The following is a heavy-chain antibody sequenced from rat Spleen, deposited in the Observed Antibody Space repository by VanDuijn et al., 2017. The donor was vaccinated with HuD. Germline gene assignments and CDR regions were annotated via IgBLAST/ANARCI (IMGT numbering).Heavy chain of an antibody. CDR3: ERETGYNSYFDY. Sequence: EVQVVDHGGGLEQPGRSLKLSCAPSGFTFSIYGLAWVRQAPTKGLEWVASIGTGGGNTYYRDSVKGRFTISRDNAKNTLYLQMDSLRSEDTVTYNCERETGYNSYFDYWGQGVMVTVSS. CDR2: IGTGGGNT. V-gene: IGHV5S13*01. J-gene: IGHJ2*01. CDR1: GFTFSIYG. D-gene: IGHD4-3*01.